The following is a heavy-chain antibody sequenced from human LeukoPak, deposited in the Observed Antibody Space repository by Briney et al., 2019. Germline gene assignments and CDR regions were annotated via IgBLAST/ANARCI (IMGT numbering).Heavy chain of an antibody. D-gene: IGHD3-10*01. CDR1: GGSISSSNW. CDR2: IYHSGST. Sequence: PSETLSLTCAVSGGSISSSNWWSWVRQPPGKGLEWIGEIYHSGSTNYNPSLKSRVTISVDKSKNQFSLKLSSVTAADTAVYYCARDPHYYYGSGSFFDPWGQGTLVTVSS. V-gene: IGHV4-4*02. J-gene: IGHJ5*02. CDR3: ARDPHYYYGSGSFFDP.